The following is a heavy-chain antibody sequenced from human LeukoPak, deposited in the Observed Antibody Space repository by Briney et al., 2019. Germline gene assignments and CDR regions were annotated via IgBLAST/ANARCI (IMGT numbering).Heavy chain of an antibody. V-gene: IGHV5-51*01. CDR3: ARRGYDSSGYRDAFDI. CDR1: GYSFTSYW. Sequence: GESLKISCKGSGYSFTSYWIGWVRQMPGKGLEWMGIIYPGDSDTGYSPSFQGQVTISADKSISTAYLQWSSLKASDTAIYYCARRGYDSSGYRDAFDIWGQGTLVTVSS. J-gene: IGHJ4*02. D-gene: IGHD3-22*01. CDR2: IYPGDSDT.